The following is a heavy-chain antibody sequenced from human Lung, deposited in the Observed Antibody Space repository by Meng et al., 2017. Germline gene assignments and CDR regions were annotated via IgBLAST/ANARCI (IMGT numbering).Heavy chain of an antibody. V-gene: IGHV6-1*01. D-gene: IGHD2-21*01. CDR1: GDSALSHPAA. Sequence: QVALHLSGPGLVKPPQTLPLPCAISGDSALSHPAAWNRIRQSPSRGLEWLGRTYYRSKWYSDYATSVRSRITINADTSKNQFSLQLNSLTPEDTAVYYCTGVGHKNWFDSWGQGTLVTVSS. J-gene: IGHJ5*01. CDR2: TYYRSKWYS. CDR3: TGVGHKNWFDS.